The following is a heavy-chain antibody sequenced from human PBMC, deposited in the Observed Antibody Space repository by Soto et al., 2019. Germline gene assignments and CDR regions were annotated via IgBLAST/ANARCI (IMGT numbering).Heavy chain of an antibody. V-gene: IGHV4-31*03. J-gene: IGHJ4*02. CDR2: IYYSGST. CDR1: GGSISSGGYY. CDR3: ARSPYYDSSGALFF. D-gene: IGHD3-22*01. Sequence: QVQLQESGPGLVKPSQTLSLTCTVSGGSISSGGYYWSWLRQHPGKGLEWIGYIYYSGSTYYNPSLKRRVTISVDTSKNQFSLKLSSVTAADTAVYYCARSPYYDSSGALFFWGQGTLVTVSS.